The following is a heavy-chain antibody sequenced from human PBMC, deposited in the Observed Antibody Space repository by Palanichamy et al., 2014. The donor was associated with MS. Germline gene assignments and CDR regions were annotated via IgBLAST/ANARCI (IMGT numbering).Heavy chain of an antibody. CDR2: IYYSGST. Sequence: QLQLQESGPGLVKASETLSLSCTVSGGSISSSSYYWGWIHQPPGKGLEWIGSIYYSGSTYYNPSLKSRVTISVDTSKNQFSLKLSSVAAANTAVYYCARPLGGSGSYYFWGQGTLVTVSS. V-gene: IGHV4-39*01. CDR1: GGSISSSSYY. J-gene: IGHJ4*02. CDR3: ARPLGGSGSYYF. D-gene: IGHD3-10*01.